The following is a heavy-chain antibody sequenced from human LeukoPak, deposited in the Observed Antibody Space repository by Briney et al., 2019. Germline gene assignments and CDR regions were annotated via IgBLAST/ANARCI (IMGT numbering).Heavy chain of an antibody. CDR1: GGSFSSYY. Sequence: SSETLSLTCAVYGGSFSSYYWSWIRQPPGKGLEWIGYIYYSGSTNYNPSLKSRVTISVDTSKNQFSLKLNSVTAADTAVYYCARTTEDCSSTSCYQYWFDPWGQGTLVTVSS. V-gene: IGHV4-59*01. CDR3: ARTTEDCSSTSCYQYWFDP. CDR2: IYYSGST. D-gene: IGHD2-2*01. J-gene: IGHJ5*02.